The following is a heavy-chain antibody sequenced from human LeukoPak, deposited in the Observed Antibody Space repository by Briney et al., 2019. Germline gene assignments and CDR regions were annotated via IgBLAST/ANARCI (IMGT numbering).Heavy chain of an antibody. J-gene: IGHJ4*02. CDR2: IYYSGST. CDR3: ARDVGPYGSGSYTDY. Sequence: PSETLSLTCTVSGGSISSSSYYWGWIRQPPGKGLDWIGSIYYSGSTYYNPSLKSRVTISVDTSKNQFSLKLSSVTAADTAVYYCARDVGPYGSGSYTDYWGQGTLVTVSS. CDR1: GGSISSSSYY. D-gene: IGHD3-10*01. V-gene: IGHV4-39*07.